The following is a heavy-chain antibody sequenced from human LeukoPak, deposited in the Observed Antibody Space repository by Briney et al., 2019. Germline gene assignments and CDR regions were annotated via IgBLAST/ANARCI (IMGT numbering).Heavy chain of an antibody. J-gene: IGHJ4*02. V-gene: IGHV3-7*03. CDR2: IKKDGSEK. CDR3: AKDSGGYYFDY. CDR1: GFTFSSYW. D-gene: IGHD1-14*01. Sequence: GGSLRLSCAASGFTFSSYWMSWVRQAPGKRLEWVANIKKDGSEKYYVDSVKGRFTISRDNAKTSLYLQMNSLRAEDTAVYYCAKDSGGYYFDYWGQGTLVTVSS.